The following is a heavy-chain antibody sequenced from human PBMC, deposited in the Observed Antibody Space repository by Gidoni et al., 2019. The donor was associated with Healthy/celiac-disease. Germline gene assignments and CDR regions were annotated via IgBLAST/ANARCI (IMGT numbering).Heavy chain of an antibody. CDR1: GFTFSSYS. CDR2: ISSSSSYI. D-gene: IGHD2-2*01. V-gene: IGHV3-21*01. J-gene: IGHJ4*02. CDR3: ARAPTCCYLDY. Sequence: EVQLVESGGGLVKPGVSLRLSCAPSGFTFSSYSMNWVSQAQGKGLEWVSSISSSSSYIYYADSVKGRFTISRDNAKNSLYLQMNSLRAEDTAVYYCARAPTCCYLDYWGQGTLVTVSS.